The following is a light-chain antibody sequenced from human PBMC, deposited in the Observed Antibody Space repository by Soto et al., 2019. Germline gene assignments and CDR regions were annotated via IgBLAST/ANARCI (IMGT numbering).Light chain of an antibody. CDR3: SSYTRSISVV. CDR2: DVS. J-gene: IGLJ2*01. V-gene: IGLV2-14*01. CDR1: SSDVGGYNY. Sequence: QSALTQPASVSGSPGQSITISCTGTSSDVGGYNYVSWYQQHPGKAPKLRIYDVSNRPSGVSNRFSGSKSGNTASLTISGLQAEDEADYYCSSYTRSISVVFGGGTKLTVL.